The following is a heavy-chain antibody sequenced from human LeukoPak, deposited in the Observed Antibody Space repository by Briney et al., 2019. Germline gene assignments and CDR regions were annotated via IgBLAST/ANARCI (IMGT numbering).Heavy chain of an antibody. Sequence: GGSLRLSCAASGFTFSNYAMSWVRQAPGEGREWVSPFRGSCRNTYYADSVKGRFTISRDNSKNTLYLQMNSLKAEDTAVYYCAKEGEGHITMMALLTRDLDYWGQGTLVTVSS. CDR1: GFTFSNYA. D-gene: IGHD3-22*01. J-gene: IGHJ4*02. CDR3: AKEGEGHITMMALLTRDLDY. CDR2: FRGSCRNT. V-gene: IGHV3-23*01.